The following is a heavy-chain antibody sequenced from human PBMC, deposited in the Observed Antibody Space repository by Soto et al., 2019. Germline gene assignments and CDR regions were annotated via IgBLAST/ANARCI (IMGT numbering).Heavy chain of an antibody. CDR2: IWYDGSNK. Sequence: QVQLVESGGGVVQPGRSLRLSCAASGFTFSSYGMHWVRQAPGKGLEWVAVIWYDGSNKYYADSVKGRFTISRDNSKNTLYLQMNSLRAEYTAVYYCAREKNTIFGVVIMSPDFSFDYWGQGTLVTVSS. D-gene: IGHD3-3*01. CDR3: AREKNTIFGVVIMSPDFSFDY. V-gene: IGHV3-33*01. CDR1: GFTFSSYG. J-gene: IGHJ4*02.